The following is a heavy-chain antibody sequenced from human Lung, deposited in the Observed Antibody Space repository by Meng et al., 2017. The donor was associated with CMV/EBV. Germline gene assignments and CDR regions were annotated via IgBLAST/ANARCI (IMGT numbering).Heavy chain of an antibody. CDR3: ARDLAAAGTGSGWDYYYYSMDV. V-gene: IGHV1-46*01. CDR2: INPSGGST. Sequence: ASXXVSXKASGYTFTSYYMDWVRQAPGQGLEWMGLINPSGGSTSYAQKFQGRVAMTRDTSTSTVYMELSSLRSEDTAVYYCARDLAAAGTGSGWDYYYYSMDVXGQAXTVTVSS. CDR1: GYTFTSYY. J-gene: IGHJ6*02. D-gene: IGHD6-13*01.